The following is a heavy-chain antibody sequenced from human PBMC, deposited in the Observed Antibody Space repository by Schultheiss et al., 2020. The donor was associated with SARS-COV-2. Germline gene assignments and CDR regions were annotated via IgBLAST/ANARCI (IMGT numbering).Heavy chain of an antibody. CDR2: IIPIFGTA. V-gene: IGHV1-69*13. CDR3: ASSVTIFGVVTKSNYGMDV. CDR1: GYTFSGYY. J-gene: IGHJ6*02. Sequence: SVKVSCKASGYTFSGYYMHWVRQAPGQGLEWMGGIIPIFGTANYAQKFQGRVTITADESTSTAYMELSSLRSDDTAVYYCASSVTIFGVVTKSNYGMDVWGQGTTVTVSS. D-gene: IGHD3-3*01.